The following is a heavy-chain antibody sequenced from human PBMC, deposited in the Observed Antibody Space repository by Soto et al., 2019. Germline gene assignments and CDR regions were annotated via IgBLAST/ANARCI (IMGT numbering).Heavy chain of an antibody. V-gene: IGHV2-5*02. CDR3: AHRPRGYSYHVDS. D-gene: IGHD5-18*01. CDR2: IYWADDE. Sequence: QITLKESGPTLVKPTQTLTLTCTFSGFSLSTRGVGVGWIRQPPGKALEWLALIYWADDEGYSPSLKSRLTITTDTSKNQVVLTMTNTDPLDTATYYSAHRPRGYSYHVDSGGQGTLVTVSS. J-gene: IGHJ4*02. CDR1: GFSLSTRGVG.